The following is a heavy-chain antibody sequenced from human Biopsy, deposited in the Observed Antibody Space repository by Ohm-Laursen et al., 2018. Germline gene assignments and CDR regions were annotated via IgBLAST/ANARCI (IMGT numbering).Heavy chain of an antibody. CDR3: AREPIVGSKADGMDV. V-gene: IGHV3-33*01. D-gene: IGHD1-26*01. CDR2: IWYDGSSE. CDR1: GFTFRVYA. J-gene: IGHJ6*02. Sequence: SLRLSCSASGFTFRVYAMHWVRQAPGKGLEWVAIIWYDGSSEYYAGSVKGRFTISRDNSKNTDYLQMNSLRVEDTAVYYCAREPIVGSKADGMDVWGQGTTVTVS.